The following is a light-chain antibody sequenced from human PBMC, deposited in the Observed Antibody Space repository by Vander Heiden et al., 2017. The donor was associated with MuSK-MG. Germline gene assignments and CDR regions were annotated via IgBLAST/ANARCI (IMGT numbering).Light chain of an antibody. CDR2: EVS. CDR1: SSDVGGYNY. CDR3: SSYTSSSTLWV. Sequence: QSALTQPASVSGSPGQSITISCTGTSSDVGGYNYVSWYQQHPGKAPKLMMYEVSNRPSGVSNRFSGSKSGNTASLTIYGLQAEDEADYYCSSYTSSSTLWVFGTGTKVTVL. J-gene: IGLJ1*01. V-gene: IGLV2-14*01.